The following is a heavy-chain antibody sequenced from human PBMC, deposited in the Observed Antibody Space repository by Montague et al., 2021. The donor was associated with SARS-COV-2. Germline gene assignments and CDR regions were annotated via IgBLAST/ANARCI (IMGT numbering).Heavy chain of an antibody. CDR2: ISSSSTI. V-gene: IGHV3-48*02. Sequence: SLRLSCAASGFTFSSYNMNWVRQAPGKGLEWVSYISSSSTIYYADSVKGRFTISRDNAKDSLYLQMNSLRDEDTAVFYCARVVGPTSYYYYGMDVWGQGTTVTVPS. CDR3: ARVVGPTSYYYYGMDV. CDR1: GFTFSSYN. J-gene: IGHJ6*02. D-gene: IGHD1-26*01.